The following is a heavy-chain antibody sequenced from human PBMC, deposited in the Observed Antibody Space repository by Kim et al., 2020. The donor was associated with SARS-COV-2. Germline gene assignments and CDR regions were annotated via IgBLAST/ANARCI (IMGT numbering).Heavy chain of an antibody. CDR3: ARGYGQQLDYYYGMDV. V-gene: IGHV4-34*01. J-gene: IGHJ6*02. Sequence: SLKSRVTRSVDTSKNQCSLKLSSVTAADTAVYYCARGYGQQLDYYYGMDVWGQGTTVTVSS. D-gene: IGHD6-13*01.